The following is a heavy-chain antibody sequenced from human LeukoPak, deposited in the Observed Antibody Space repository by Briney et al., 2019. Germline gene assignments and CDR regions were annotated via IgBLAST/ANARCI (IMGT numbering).Heavy chain of an antibody. J-gene: IGHJ4*02. CDR1: GYTFTDYY. V-gene: IGHV1-46*01. CDR3: ARDGARIQLWWFDY. D-gene: IGHD1-1*01. CDR2: INPSGGGT. Sequence: ASVKVSCKAFGYTFTDYYMHWVRQAPGQGLEWMGIINPSGGGTRYAQRFQGRVTMTRDTSTSTVYMEVSSLRSEDTAVYYCARDGARIQLWWFDYWGQGTLVTVSS.